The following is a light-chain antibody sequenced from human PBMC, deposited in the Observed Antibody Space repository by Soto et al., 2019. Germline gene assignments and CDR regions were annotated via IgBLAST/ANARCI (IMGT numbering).Light chain of an antibody. CDR3: CSYAGYYTWV. J-gene: IGLJ3*02. V-gene: IGLV2-11*01. Sequence: QSALTKPRSVSGSPGQSVTISCTGTSSDVGGYNYVSWYQRHPGKAPKLMIYDVSKRPSGVPDRFSGSKSGNTASLTISGLQAEDEADYYCCSYAGYYTWVFGGGTKLTVL. CDR2: DVS. CDR1: SSDVGGYNY.